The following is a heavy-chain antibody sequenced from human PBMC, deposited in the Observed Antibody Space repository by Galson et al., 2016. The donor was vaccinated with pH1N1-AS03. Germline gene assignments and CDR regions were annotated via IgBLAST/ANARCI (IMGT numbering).Heavy chain of an antibody. V-gene: IGHV4-38-2*02. CDR1: GYSISSGYY. CDR3: ARDQWIQRDFDF. Sequence: SETLSLTCDVSGYSISSGYYWGWIRQAPGKALEYIGNIYHTGRTYYNLSLKSRATISRDTSKNQLSLKVRSVTAADTAVYYCARDQWIQRDFDFWGQGALVTVSS. J-gene: IGHJ4*02. D-gene: IGHD5-18*01. CDR2: IYHTGRT.